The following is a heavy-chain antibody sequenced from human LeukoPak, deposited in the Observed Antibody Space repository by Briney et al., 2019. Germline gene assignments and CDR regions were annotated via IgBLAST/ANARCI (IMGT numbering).Heavy chain of an antibody. V-gene: IGHV3-23*01. CDR3: AKGHRPYCSSTSCYLEGFDY. CDR2: ISGSGGST. Sequence: GGSLRLSCAASGFTFSSYAMSWVRQAPGKGLEWVSAISGSGGSTYYADSVKGRFTISRDNSKNTLYLQMNSLRAEDTAVYYCAKGHRPYCSSTSCYLEGFDYWGRGTLVTVSS. D-gene: IGHD2-2*01. J-gene: IGHJ4*02. CDR1: GFTFSSYA.